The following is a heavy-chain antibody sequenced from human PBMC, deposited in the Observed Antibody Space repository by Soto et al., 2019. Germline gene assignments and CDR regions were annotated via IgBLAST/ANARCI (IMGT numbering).Heavy chain of an antibody. J-gene: IGHJ5*02. CDR3: AREKGSSGFDP. CDR1: GYTFTSYG. D-gene: IGHD6-6*01. Sequence: ASVKVSCKASGYTFTSYGISWVRQAPGQGLEWMGWMNPNSGNTGYAQKFQGRVTMTRNTSINTAYMELSSLRSEDTAVYYCAREKGSSGFDPWGQGTLVTVSS. V-gene: IGHV1-8*02. CDR2: MNPNSGNT.